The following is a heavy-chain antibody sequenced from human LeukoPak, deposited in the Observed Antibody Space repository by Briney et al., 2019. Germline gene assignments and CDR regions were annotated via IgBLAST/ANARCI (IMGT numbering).Heavy chain of an antibody. CDR1: GFTFSGYW. Sequence: GGSLRLSCTASGFTFSGYWMSWVRQAPGKGLEWVANIKQDGSEKNYVDSVRGRFTISRDNAKNSLYLGMNSLRAEDTAVYYCARDPLWGGSGSYYGHWGQGTLVTVSS. CDR3: ARDPLWGGSGSYYGH. J-gene: IGHJ4*02. V-gene: IGHV3-7*03. D-gene: IGHD3-10*01. CDR2: IKQDGSEK.